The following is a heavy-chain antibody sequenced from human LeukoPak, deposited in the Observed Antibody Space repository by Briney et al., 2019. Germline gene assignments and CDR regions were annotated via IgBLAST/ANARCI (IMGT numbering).Heavy chain of an antibody. J-gene: IGHJ4*02. CDR3: AKEHSYCSSRSCYSFDS. D-gene: IGHD2-2*02. Sequence: SVKGRFTVSRDNSKNTLYVQMNSLRVEDTALYYCAKEHSYCSSRSCYSFDSWGQGTLVTVPS. V-gene: IGHV3-23*01.